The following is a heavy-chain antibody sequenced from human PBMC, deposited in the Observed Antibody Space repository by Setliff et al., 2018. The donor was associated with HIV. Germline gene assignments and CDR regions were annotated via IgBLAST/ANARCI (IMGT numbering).Heavy chain of an antibody. CDR1: GGSFNGYY. CDR2: INHSGST. V-gene: IGHV4-34*01. D-gene: IGHD2-15*01. CDR3: ARARRAGSGPKYFQH. J-gene: IGHJ1*01. Sequence: SETLSLTCAVYGGSFNGYYWSWIRQPPGKGLEWIGEINHSGSTNYNPSLKSRVTMSVDKSKNQFSLRLSSVTAADTAVYSCARARRAGSGPKYFQHWGQGTLVTV.